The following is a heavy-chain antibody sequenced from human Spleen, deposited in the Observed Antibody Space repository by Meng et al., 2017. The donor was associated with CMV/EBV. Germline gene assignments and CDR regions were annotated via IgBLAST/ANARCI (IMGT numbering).Heavy chain of an antibody. V-gene: IGHV4-61*02. Sequence: VQRPGSGPGLVKPSQTLSLTCPVSGGSISSGSYYWSWIRQPAGKGLEWIGRIYTSGSTNYNPSLKSRVTISVDTSKNQFSLKLSSVTAADTAVYYCARALGGSGWYVGWFDPWGQGTLVTVSS. J-gene: IGHJ5*02. CDR2: IYTSGST. D-gene: IGHD6-19*01. CDR3: ARALGGSGWYVGWFDP. CDR1: GGSISSGSYY.